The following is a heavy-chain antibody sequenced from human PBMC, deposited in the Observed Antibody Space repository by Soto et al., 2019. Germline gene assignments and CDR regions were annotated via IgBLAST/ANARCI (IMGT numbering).Heavy chain of an antibody. CDR2: ISAYNGNT. Sequence: GASLKVSCKSSGYPFTSYGSSWVRQAPGQGLEWMGWISAYNGNTNYAQKLQGRVTMTTDTSTSTAYMELRSLRSDDTAVYYCAKELWFGGLENAFDIWGQGTMVTVSS. D-gene: IGHD3-10*01. CDR3: AKELWFGGLENAFDI. CDR1: GYPFTSYG. J-gene: IGHJ3*02. V-gene: IGHV1-18*01.